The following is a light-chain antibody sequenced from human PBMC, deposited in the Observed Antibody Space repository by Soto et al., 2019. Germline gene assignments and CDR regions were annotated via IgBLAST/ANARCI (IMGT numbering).Light chain of an antibody. Sequence: EIVLTQSPATLSLSPGERATLSCRASQSVGGNLAWYQQRPGQAPRLLIFDASTRATGIPARFSGSGSGTEFTLSISSLQSEDFAVYYCQQYNNWPPITFGQGTRLEIK. V-gene: IGKV3-15*01. J-gene: IGKJ5*01. CDR1: QSVGGN. CDR3: QQYNNWPPIT. CDR2: DAS.